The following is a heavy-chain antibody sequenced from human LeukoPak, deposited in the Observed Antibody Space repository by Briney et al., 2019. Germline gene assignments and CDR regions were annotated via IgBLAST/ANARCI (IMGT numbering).Heavy chain of an antibody. J-gene: IGHJ3*02. Sequence: PPETLSLTCAVYGGSFSGYYWSWIRQPPGKGLEWIGEINHSGSTNYNPSLKSRVTISVDTSKNQFSLKLSSVTAADTAVYYCARLKIQLWHYDAFDIWGQGTMVTVSS. V-gene: IGHV4-34*01. CDR3: ARLKIQLWHYDAFDI. CDR1: GGSFSGYY. D-gene: IGHD5-18*01. CDR2: INHSGST.